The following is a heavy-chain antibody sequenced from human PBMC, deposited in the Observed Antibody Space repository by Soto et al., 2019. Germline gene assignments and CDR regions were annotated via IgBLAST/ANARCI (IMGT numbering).Heavy chain of an antibody. CDR3: AKGRGGSGSLTPRVDF. CDR2: ISGGGDTT. D-gene: IGHD3-10*01. V-gene: IGHV3-23*01. J-gene: IGHJ4*02. Sequence: EVQLLESGGGLVQPGGSLRLSCAASGFTFNNYAMTWVRQAPGKGLEWVSAISGGGDTTSDADSVKGRFTVSRDGSKNTLYLQMSSLRAEDTALYYCAKGRGGSGSLTPRVDFWGQGTLVTVS. CDR1: GFTFNNYA.